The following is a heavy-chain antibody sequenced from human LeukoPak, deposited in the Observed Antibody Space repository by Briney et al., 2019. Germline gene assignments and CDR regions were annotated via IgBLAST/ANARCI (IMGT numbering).Heavy chain of an antibody. CDR2: IYGSGGTT. V-gene: IGHV3-23*01. D-gene: IGHD6-13*01. CDR3: AKDKDLQLVGDN. J-gene: IGHJ4*02. Sequence: GGSLRLSCAVSRFSFSTYSLSWVRQAPGKGLEWVSDIYGSGGTTHYADSVQGRFTISRDNSKNTLYLQMDSLRAEVTAVYYCAKDKDLQLVGDNWGQGTLVYVS. CDR1: RFSFSTYS.